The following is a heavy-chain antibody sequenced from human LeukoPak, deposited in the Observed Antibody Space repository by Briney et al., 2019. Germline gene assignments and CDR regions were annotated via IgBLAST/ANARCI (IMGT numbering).Heavy chain of an antibody. CDR2: ISGSGGST. J-gene: IGHJ4*02. CDR3: AKGSKVWWPSSDLDY. D-gene: IGHD1-26*01. V-gene: IGHV3-23*01. CDR1: GFTFSSYA. Sequence: PGGSLRLSCAASGFTFSSYAMSWVRQAPGKGLEWVSAISGSGGSTYYADSVKGRFTISRDNSKNTLYLQMNSLRAEDTAVYYFAKGSKVWWPSSDLDYWGQVTLVTVSS.